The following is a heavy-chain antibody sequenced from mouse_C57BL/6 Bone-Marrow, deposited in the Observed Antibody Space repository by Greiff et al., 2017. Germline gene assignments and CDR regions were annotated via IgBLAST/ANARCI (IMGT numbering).Heavy chain of an antibody. CDR2: IHPNSGST. D-gene: IGHD1-1*01. CDR1: GYTFTRYW. CDR3: ASLYGSSTSYYFDY. Sequence: VQLQQPGAELVKPGASVKLSCKASGYTFTRYWMHWVKQRPGQGLEWIGMIHPNSGSTNYNEKFKSKATLTVDKSSSTAYMQLSSLTSENSAVYYCASLYGSSTSYYFDYWGQGTTLTVSS. J-gene: IGHJ2*01. V-gene: IGHV1-64*01.